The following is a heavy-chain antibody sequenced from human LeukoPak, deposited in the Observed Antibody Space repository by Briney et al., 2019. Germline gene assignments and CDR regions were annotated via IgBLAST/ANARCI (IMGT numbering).Heavy chain of an antibody. Sequence: ASVKVSCKASGGTFSSYAISWVRQAPGQGLEWMGWISAYNGNTNYAQKLQGRVTMTTDTSTSTAYMELRSLRSDDTAVYYCARDDSSGWHATGGYFDYWGQGTLVTVSS. CDR3: ARDDSSGWHATGGYFDY. CDR2: ISAYNGNT. J-gene: IGHJ4*02. D-gene: IGHD6-19*01. CDR1: GGTFSSYA. V-gene: IGHV1-18*01.